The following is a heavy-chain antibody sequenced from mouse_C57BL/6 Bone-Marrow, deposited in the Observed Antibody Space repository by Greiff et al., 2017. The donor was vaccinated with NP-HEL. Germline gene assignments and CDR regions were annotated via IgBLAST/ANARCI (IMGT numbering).Heavy chain of an antibody. D-gene: IGHD1-1*01. J-gene: IGHJ1*03. CDR3: ARSVYYYGSSWYFDV. V-gene: IGHV3-8*01. CDR1: GYSITSDY. CDR2: ISYSGST. Sequence: VQLQQSGPGLAKPSQTLSLTCSVTGYSITSDYWNWIRKFPGNKLEYMGYISYSGSTYYNPSLKSRISITRDTSKNQYYLQLNSVTTEDTATYYCARSVYYYGSSWYFDVWGTGTTVTVSS.